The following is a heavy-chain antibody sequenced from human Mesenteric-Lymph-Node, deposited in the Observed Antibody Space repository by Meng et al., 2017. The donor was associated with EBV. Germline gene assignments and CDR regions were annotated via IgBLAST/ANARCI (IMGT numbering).Heavy chain of an antibody. V-gene: IGHV4-30-4*01. CDR2: IYYRGST. CDR1: GASISSVVYY. Sequence: QVQLQDAGPGLVQPSQSLSLTCAVSGASISSVVYYWSWIRQPPGKGLEWMGYIYYRGSTYYNPSLKSRVTISVDTSKNLLSLKVNSVTAADTAGYYCAGHDFGDYAFDYWGQGTLVTASS. J-gene: IGHJ4*02. CDR3: AGHDFGDYAFDY. D-gene: IGHD4-17*01.